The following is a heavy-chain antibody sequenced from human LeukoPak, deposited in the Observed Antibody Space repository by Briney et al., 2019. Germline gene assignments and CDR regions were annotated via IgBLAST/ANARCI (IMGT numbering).Heavy chain of an antibody. V-gene: IGHV3-74*01. CDR2: INSDGSST. CDR3: ARRAAAGYFDY. D-gene: IGHD6-13*01. CDR1: GFTFSSYW. Sequence: GGSLRLSCAASGFTFSSYWMHWVRQAPGKGLVWVSRINSDGSSTSYADSVKGRFTISRDNAKNTLYLQMNSLRAEDTAVYYCARRAAAGYFDYWGQGTLVTVSS. J-gene: IGHJ4*02.